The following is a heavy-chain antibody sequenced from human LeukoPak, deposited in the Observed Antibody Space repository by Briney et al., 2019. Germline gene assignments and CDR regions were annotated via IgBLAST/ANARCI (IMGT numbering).Heavy chain of an antibody. Sequence: GASVKVSCKASGYTFTSYYMHWVRQAPGQGLEWMGIINPSGGSTSYAQKFQGRVTMTRDTSTSTVYMELSSLRSEDTAVYYCARGKRIVVVTAPNWFDPWGQGTLVTVSS. V-gene: IGHV1-46*01. D-gene: IGHD2-21*02. CDR2: INPSGGST. CDR1: GYTFTSYY. CDR3: ARGKRIVVVTAPNWFDP. J-gene: IGHJ5*02.